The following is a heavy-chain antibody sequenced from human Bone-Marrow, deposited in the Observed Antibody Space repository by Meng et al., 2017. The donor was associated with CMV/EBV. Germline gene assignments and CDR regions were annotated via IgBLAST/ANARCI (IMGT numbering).Heavy chain of an antibody. D-gene: IGHD2/OR15-2a*01. Sequence: KVSCKGSGYRFADFWIGWVRRMPGKGLEWLAIIYPDNSDTRYSPSFRGQVSISADKSISTVYLQWDSLKASDTAIYYCARQYITASTLSMVSFDPWGQGPLVPVSS. CDR2: IYPDNSDT. V-gene: IGHV5-51*01. CDR3: ARQYITASTLSMVSFDP. CDR1: GYRFADFW. J-gene: IGHJ5*02.